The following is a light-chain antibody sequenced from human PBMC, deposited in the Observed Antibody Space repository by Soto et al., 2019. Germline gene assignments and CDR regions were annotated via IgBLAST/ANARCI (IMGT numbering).Light chain of an antibody. CDR3: ATWDDSLNGYV. CDR1: SSNIGSNA. V-gene: IGLV1-44*01. J-gene: IGLJ1*01. Sequence: QSVLTQTPSVSGTPAQRVTISCSGSSSNIGSNAVNWYQQLPGTAPKLLIYGNNQWPSGVPARFSGSKSGTSASLAISGLQSEDEADYYCATWDDSLNGYVFGTGTKLTVL. CDR2: GNN.